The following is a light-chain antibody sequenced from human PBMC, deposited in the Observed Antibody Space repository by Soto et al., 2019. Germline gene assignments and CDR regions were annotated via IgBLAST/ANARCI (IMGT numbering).Light chain of an antibody. J-gene: IGKJ1*01. Sequence: IVLTHSPGTLSLSPGEIATLSCRASQSVSSSYLAWYQQKPGQAPRLLIYGASSRATGIPDRFSGSGSGTDFTLTISRLEPEDFAVYYCQQYGSSLWTFGQVTKVDIK. CDR3: QQYGSSLWT. V-gene: IGKV3-20*01. CDR1: QSVSSSY. CDR2: GAS.